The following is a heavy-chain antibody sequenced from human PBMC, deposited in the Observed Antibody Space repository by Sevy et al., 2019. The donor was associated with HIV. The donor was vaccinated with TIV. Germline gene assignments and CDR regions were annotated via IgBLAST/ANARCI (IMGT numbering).Heavy chain of an antibody. CDR1: GFRFNNFG. CDR2: ILYDGINK. Sequence: GGSLRLSCAASGFRFNNFGMYWVRQAPGKGLEGVAFILYDGINKYYVDSVKGRRTISRDNSKDTLSLEMKSLRLEDTAIYYCAKGGSGRIDHYGMDVWGQGTTVTVSS. CDR3: AKGGSGRIDHYGMDV. D-gene: IGHD6-25*01. J-gene: IGHJ6*02. V-gene: IGHV3-30*02.